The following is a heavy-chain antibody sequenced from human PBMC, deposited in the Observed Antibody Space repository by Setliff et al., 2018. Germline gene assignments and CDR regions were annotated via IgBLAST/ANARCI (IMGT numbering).Heavy chain of an antibody. CDR1: GFTFSSYS. V-gene: IGHV3-21*01. J-gene: IGHJ6*02. CDR2: ISSSSSYI. Sequence: SCAASGFTFSSYSMNWVRQAPGKGLEWVSSISSSSSYIYYADSVKGLFTISRDNAKNSMYLQMNSLRAEDTAVYYCARDGVGQQLFVPYYYYGMDVWGQGTTVTVSS. D-gene: IGHD6-13*01. CDR3: ARDGVGQQLFVPYYYYGMDV.